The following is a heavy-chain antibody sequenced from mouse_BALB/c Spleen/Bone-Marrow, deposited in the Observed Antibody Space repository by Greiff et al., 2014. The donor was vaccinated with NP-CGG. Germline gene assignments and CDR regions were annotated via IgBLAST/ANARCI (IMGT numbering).Heavy chain of an antibody. V-gene: IGHV14-3*02. J-gene: IGHJ3*01. CDR3: ASYYYGSSRFAY. Sequence: EVKLMESGAELVKPGASVKSSCTASGFNIKDTYMHWVKQRPEQGLEWIGRIDPANGNTKYDPKFQGKATITADTSSNTAYLQLSSLTSEDTAVYYCASYYYGSSRFAYWGQGTLVTVSA. CDR1: GFNIKDTY. CDR2: IDPANGNT. D-gene: IGHD1-1*01.